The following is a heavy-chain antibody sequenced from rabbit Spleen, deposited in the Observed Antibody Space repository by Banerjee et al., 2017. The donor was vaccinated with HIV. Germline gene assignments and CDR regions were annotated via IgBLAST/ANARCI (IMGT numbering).Heavy chain of an antibody. Sequence: QEQLVESGGGLVQPEGSLTLTCKASGFSFSSGYYMCWVRQAPGKGLEWIACIYAGTIGSTYSASWAKGRFTCSKTSSTTVTLQMTRLTAADTATYFCARDTSSSFSSYGMDLWGQGTLVTVS. CDR1: GFSFSSGYY. CDR3: ARDTSSSFSSYGMDL. J-gene: IGHJ6*01. V-gene: IGHV1S45*01. CDR2: IYAGTIGST. D-gene: IGHD1-1*01.